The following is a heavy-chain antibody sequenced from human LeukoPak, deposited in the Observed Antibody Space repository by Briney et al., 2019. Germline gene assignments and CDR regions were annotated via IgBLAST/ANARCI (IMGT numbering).Heavy chain of an antibody. J-gene: IGHJ3*02. Sequence: PSETLSLTCTVSGGSFSSGSYYWSCIRQPPGKGLEWHVYIYYSGSTNYNPSLKSRVTISVDTSKNQFSLKLSSVTAADTAVYYCARAPDYYDRSGYYYEGAFDIWGQGTMVTVSS. V-gene: IGHV4-61*01. CDR2: IYYSGST. CDR1: GGSFSSGSYY. CDR3: ARAPDYYDRSGYYYEGAFDI. D-gene: IGHD3-22*01.